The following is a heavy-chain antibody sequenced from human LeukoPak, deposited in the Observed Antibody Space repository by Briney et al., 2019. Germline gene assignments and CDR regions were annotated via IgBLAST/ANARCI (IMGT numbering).Heavy chain of an antibody. CDR3: AKDYSGSYWVRWFDP. CDR1: GFTFDDYA. Sequence: GGSLRLSCAASGFTFDDYAMHWVRHAPGKGLEWVSGISWNSGSIGYADSVKGRFTISRDNAKNSLYLQMNSLRAEDTALYYCAKDYSGSYWVRWFDPWGQGTLVTVSS. D-gene: IGHD1-26*01. CDR2: ISWNSGSI. V-gene: IGHV3-9*01. J-gene: IGHJ5*02.